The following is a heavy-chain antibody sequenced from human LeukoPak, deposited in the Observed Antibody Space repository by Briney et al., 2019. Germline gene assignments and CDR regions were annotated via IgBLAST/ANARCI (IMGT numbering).Heavy chain of an antibody. D-gene: IGHD3-3*01. CDR2: INPSGGSS. CDR3: ARALTITIFGVVRRRGWFDP. V-gene: IGHV1-46*03. CDR1: GYTFTSYY. J-gene: IGHJ5*02. Sequence: ASVKVSCKASGYTFTSYYMHWVRQAPGQGLEWMGIINPSGGSSSYAQKFQGRVTMTRDTSTSTVYMELGSLRSEDTAVYYCARALTITIFGVVRRRGWFDPWGQGTLVTVSS.